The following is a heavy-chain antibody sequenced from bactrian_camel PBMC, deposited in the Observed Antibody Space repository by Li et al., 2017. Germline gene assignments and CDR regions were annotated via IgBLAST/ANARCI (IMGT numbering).Heavy chain of an antibody. CDR3: TTALWVGSEAQADFGH. V-gene: IGHV3S67*01. CDR1: GYTSRNYC. J-gene: IGHJ6*01. D-gene: IGHD5*01. CDR2: IAGSGST. Sequence: VQLVESGGGSVQAGGSLTLSCEVSGYTSRNYCLGWFRQTPGKERGGVAVIAGSGSTGYADSVKGRFTISRDNTKNTMWLQMNHLKSDDTALYYCTTALWVGSEAQADFGHWGQGTQVTVS.